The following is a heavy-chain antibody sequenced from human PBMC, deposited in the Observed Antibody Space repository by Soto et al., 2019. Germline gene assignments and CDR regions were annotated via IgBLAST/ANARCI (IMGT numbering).Heavy chain of an antibody. Sequence: QVQLVQSGAEVKKPGSSVKVSCKASGGTFSSYAISWVRQAPGQGLEWMGGIIPIFGTANYAQKFQGRVTITADESTSTAYMELSSLRSEDTAVYYCARERTGFGNILHYGMDVWGQGTTVTVSS. CDR1: GGTFSSYA. CDR3: ARERTGFGNILHYGMDV. CDR2: IIPIFGTA. J-gene: IGHJ6*02. V-gene: IGHV1-69*01. D-gene: IGHD3-3*01.